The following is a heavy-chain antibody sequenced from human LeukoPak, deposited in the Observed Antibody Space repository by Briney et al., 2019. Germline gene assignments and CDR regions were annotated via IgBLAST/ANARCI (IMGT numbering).Heavy chain of an antibody. CDR1: GFTFSSYG. D-gene: IGHD5-12*01. CDR2: IRYDESTK. J-gene: IGHJ4*02. CDR3: AKGTKWAGLVATMDN. V-gene: IGHV3-30*02. Sequence: GGSLRLSCAASGFTFSSYGMHWVRQAPGKGLEWVAFIRYDESTKYYADSVKGRFTISRDNSKNTLYLQMSSLRVEDTAEYYCAKGTKWAGLVATMDNWGQGTLVTVSS.